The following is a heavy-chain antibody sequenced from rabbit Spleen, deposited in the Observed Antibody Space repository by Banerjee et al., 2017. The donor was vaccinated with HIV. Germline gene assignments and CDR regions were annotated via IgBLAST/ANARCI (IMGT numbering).Heavy chain of an antibody. CDR3: ARAYVYTDDYSL. J-gene: IGHJ4*01. D-gene: IGHD2-1*01. V-gene: IGHV1S45*01. CDR2: IYAGSSGGA. CDR1: GFSFSSSYW. Sequence: QEQLEESGGDLVKPEGSLTLTCTASGFSFSSSYWICWVRQAPGKGLEWIACIYAGSSGGADYASWAKGRFTISKTSSTTVTLQMTSLTAADMATYFCARAYVYTDDYSLWGPGTLVTVS.